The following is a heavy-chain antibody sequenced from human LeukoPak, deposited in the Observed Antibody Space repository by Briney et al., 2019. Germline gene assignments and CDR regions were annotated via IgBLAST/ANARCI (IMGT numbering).Heavy chain of an antibody. CDR3: ASGSYRKSSCYEWHCDYYYYGMDV. V-gene: IGHV1-69*13. J-gene: IGHJ6*02. Sequence: ASVKVSCKASGGTFISYAISWVRQAPGQGLEWMGGIIPIFGTANYAQKFQGRVTITADESTSTAYMELSSLRSEDTAVYYCASGSYRKSSCYEWHCDYYYYGMDVWGQGTTVTVSS. CDR1: GGTFISYA. CDR2: IIPIFGTA. D-gene: IGHD2-2*01.